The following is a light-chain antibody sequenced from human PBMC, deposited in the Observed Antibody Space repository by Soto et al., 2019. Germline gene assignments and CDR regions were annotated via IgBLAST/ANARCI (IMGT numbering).Light chain of an antibody. J-gene: IGKJ1*01. CDR2: GAS. V-gene: IGKV3-20*01. CDR3: QQYESSVT. Sequence: EIVLTQSPGSLSLSPGEGATLSCRARQSVSSSFFAWYQQKPGQAPSLLIYGASRRATGVPDRFSGSGSGKDFTLSISRLEPEDFAVYYCQQYESSVTFGQGTKVEIK. CDR1: QSVSSSF.